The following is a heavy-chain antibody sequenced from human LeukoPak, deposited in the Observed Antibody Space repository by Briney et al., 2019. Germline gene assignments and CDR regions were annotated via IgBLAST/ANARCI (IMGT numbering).Heavy chain of an antibody. CDR1: GAFISDHY. Sequence: SETLSLTCTISGAFISDHYWTWIRQPPGKGLEWIGYVYYSGSTNYNPSLKSRATISVDTSKTHFSLKLTSVTAADTTVYYCARAPTMVRVHYYHMDVWGIGTTVTVSS. V-gene: IGHV4-59*11. CDR3: ARAPTMVRVHYYHMDV. D-gene: IGHD3-10*01. J-gene: IGHJ6*03. CDR2: VYYSGST.